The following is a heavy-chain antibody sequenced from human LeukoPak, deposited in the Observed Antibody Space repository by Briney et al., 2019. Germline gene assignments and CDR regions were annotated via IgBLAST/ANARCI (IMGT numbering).Heavy chain of an antibody. CDR3: ARGISTSTCCHFDS. Sequence: GGSLRLSCAASGFTVSSDYMTWVRQAPGKGLGWVSIIYRSGSTYSADSVKGRFTISRDNSKNTLYLQMNSLKPEDTAVYYCARGISTSTCCHFDSWGQGTLVTVSS. V-gene: IGHV3-66*02. D-gene: IGHD2-2*01. CDR1: GFTVSSDY. CDR2: IYRSGST. J-gene: IGHJ4*02.